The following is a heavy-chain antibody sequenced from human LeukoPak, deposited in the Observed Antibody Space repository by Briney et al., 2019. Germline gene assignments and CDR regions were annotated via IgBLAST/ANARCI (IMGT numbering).Heavy chain of an antibody. D-gene: IGHD3-3*01. CDR3: ARDHGTNDFWSGFYAH. CDR1: GFTFSSYW. CDR2: IKQHGSEK. V-gene: IGHV3-7*01. Sequence: PGGSLRLSCAASGFTFSSYWMSWVRQAPGKGLEWVANIKQHGSEKYYVDSVRGRFTISRDNAQNSMYLQMNSLRAEDTAVYYCARDHGTNDFWSGFYAHWGQGTLVTVSS. J-gene: IGHJ4*02.